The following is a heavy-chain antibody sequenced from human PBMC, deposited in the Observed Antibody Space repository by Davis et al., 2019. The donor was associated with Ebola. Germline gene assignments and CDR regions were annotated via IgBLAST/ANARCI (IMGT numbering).Heavy chain of an antibody. CDR3: TTRLRHHFDY. CDR1: GFTFSSYT. J-gene: IGHJ4*02. CDR2: ISDRSEHT. V-gene: IGHV3-23*01. D-gene: IGHD1-1*01. Sequence: PGGSLRPSCAASGFTFSSYTLNWVRQAPGKGLEWVSTISDRSEHTHYADSVKGRFTISRDDSKNTVFLHMNSLRAEGTAIYYCTTRLRHHFDYWGQGTLVTVSS.